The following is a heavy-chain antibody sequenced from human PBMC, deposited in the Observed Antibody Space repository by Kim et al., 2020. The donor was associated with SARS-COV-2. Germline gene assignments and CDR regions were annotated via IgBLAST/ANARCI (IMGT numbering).Heavy chain of an antibody. Sequence: SETLSLTCAVYGGSFSGYYWSWIRQPPGKGLEWIGEINHSGSTNYNPSLKSRVTISVDTSKNQFSLKLSSVTAADTAVYYCARIVVVPAAYTIDYWGQGT. V-gene: IGHV4-34*01. D-gene: IGHD2-2*01. CDR3: ARIVVVPAAYTIDY. J-gene: IGHJ4*02. CDR2: INHSGST. CDR1: GGSFSGYY.